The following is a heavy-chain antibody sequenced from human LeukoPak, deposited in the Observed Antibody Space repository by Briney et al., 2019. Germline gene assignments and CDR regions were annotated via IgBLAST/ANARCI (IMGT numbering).Heavy chain of an antibody. CDR2: IYYSGST. Sequence: PSETLSLTCTVSGGSISSYYWSWIRQPPGKGLEWIGYIYYSGSTNYNPSLKNRVTISVDTSKNQFSLKLSSVTAADTAVYSCARVDWYFDLWGRGTLVTVSS. V-gene: IGHV4-59*01. J-gene: IGHJ2*01. CDR3: ARVDWYFDL. CDR1: GGSISSYY.